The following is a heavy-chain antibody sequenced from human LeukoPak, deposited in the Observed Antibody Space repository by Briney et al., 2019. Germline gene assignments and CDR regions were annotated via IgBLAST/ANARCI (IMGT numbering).Heavy chain of an antibody. J-gene: IGHJ4*02. V-gene: IGHV3-66*01. Sequence: GGSLRLSCAASGFTVSSNYMSWVRQAPGKGLEWVSVICSGGSTYYADSVKGRFTISRDNSKNTLYLQMNSLRAEDTAVYYCARVAYYYFDYWGQGTLVTVSS. CDR3: ARVAYYYFDY. D-gene: IGHD1-26*01. CDR1: GFTVSSNY. CDR2: ICSGGST.